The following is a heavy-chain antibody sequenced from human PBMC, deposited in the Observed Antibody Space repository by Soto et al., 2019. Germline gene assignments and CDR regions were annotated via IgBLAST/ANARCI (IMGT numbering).Heavy chain of an antibody. V-gene: IGHV4-34*01. CDR3: ARGLYDILTPDAFDI. CDR1: GGSFSGYY. D-gene: IGHD3-9*01. J-gene: IGHJ3*02. Sequence: QVQLQQWGAGLLKPSETLSLTCAVYGGSFSGYYWSWIRQPPGKGLEWIGEINHSGSTNYNPSLKSRVTISVDTSKNQCSLKLSSVTAADTAVYYCARGLYDILTPDAFDIWGQGTMVTVSS. CDR2: INHSGST.